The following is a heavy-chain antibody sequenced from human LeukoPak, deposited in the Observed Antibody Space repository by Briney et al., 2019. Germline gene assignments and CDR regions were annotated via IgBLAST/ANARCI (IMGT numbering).Heavy chain of an antibody. V-gene: IGHV1-46*01. CDR2: INPSGGST. J-gene: IGHJ4*02. CDR3: ARDLYYYDSSGYQDY. CDR1: GYTFTSYY. Sequence: ASVKVSCKASGYTFTSYYMHWVRQAPGQGLEWMGIINPSGGSTSYAQKFQGRVTMTRDTSTSTVYMELSSLRSEDTAVYYCARDLYYYDSSGYQDYWGQGTLVTVYS. D-gene: IGHD3-22*01.